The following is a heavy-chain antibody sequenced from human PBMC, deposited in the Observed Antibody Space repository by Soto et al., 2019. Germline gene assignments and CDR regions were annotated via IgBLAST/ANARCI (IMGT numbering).Heavy chain of an antibody. Sequence: VHVVESGGGVVQPGASTTLSCAASGLTLSRYSLHWVRQAPGKGLEWVAIMSDDGDNKYYADSVKGRFTISRDSSKNTLLLQMNSMRPEDAAVDYYARIMTILVAETQGERGLWGQGRLVTVSS. V-gene: IGHV3-30-3*01. D-gene: IGHD3-3*01. J-gene: IGHJ4*02. CDR1: GLTLSRYS. CDR2: MSDDGDNK. CDR3: ARIMTILVAETQGERGL.